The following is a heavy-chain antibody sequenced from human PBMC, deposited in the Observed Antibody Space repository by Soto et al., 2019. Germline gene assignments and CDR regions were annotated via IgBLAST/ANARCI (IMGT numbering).Heavy chain of an antibody. CDR3: ARGWLPRGWFDP. D-gene: IGHD5-12*01. Sequence: ASVKDSCKASGYTFTSYAMHWVRQAPGHRLEWMGWINAGNGNTKYSQKFQGRVTINRDTSASTAYLELSSLRSEVTAVYYCARGWLPRGWFDPWGQGTLVTVSS. CDR2: INAGNGNT. J-gene: IGHJ5*02. V-gene: IGHV1-3*01. CDR1: GYTFTSYA.